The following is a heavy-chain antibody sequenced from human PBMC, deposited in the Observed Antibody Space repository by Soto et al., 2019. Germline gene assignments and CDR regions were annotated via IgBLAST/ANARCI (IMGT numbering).Heavy chain of an antibody. Sequence: EVQLVESGGGLVQPGGSLRLSCAASGFTFSSYWMSWVRQAPGKGLEWVANIKQDGSEKYYVDSVKGRFTISRDNAKNSLYLQMNSLRAEDTAVYYCARGGGTAMVTHYGMDVWGQGTTVTVSS. CDR1: GFTFSSYW. V-gene: IGHV3-7*03. J-gene: IGHJ6*02. D-gene: IGHD5-18*01. CDR3: ARGGGTAMVTHYGMDV. CDR2: IKQDGSEK.